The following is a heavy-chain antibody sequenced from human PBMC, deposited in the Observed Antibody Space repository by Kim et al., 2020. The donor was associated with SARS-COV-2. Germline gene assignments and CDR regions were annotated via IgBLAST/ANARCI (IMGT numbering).Heavy chain of an antibody. V-gene: IGHV3-23*01. CDR3: AKDHRPTMVQGVISPSYGMDV. J-gene: IGHJ6*02. Sequence: GGSLRLSCAASGFTFSSYAMSWVRQAPGKGLEWVSAISGSGGSTYYADSVKGRFTISRDNSKNTLYLQMNSLRAEDTAVYYCAKDHRPTMVQGVISPSYGMDVWGQGTTVTVSS. D-gene: IGHD3-10*01. CDR1: GFTFSSYA. CDR2: ISGSGGST.